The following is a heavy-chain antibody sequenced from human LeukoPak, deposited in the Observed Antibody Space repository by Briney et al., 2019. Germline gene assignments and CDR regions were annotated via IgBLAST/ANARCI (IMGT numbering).Heavy chain of an antibody. D-gene: IGHD6-25*01. V-gene: IGHV3-30*18. CDR2: ISYDGSNK. CDR3: AKDLYSSGFDY. J-gene: IGHJ4*02. CDR1: GFTFSSYG. Sequence: PGRSLRLSCAASGFTFSSYGMHWVRQAPGKGLEWVAVISYDGSNKYYADSVKGQFTISRDNSKNTLYLQMNSLRAEDTAVYYCAKDLYSSGFDYWGQGTLVTVSS.